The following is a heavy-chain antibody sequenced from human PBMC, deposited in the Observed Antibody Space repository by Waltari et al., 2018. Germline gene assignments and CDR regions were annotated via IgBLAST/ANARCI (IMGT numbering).Heavy chain of an antibody. J-gene: IGHJ4*02. CDR1: GYTFTSYY. CDR3: ASQPTVTVNPFDY. V-gene: IGHV1-46*01. D-gene: IGHD2-2*01. CDR2: INPSGGST. Sequence: QVQLVQSGAEVKKPGASVKVSCKASGYTFTSYYMHWVRQAPGKGLEWMGIINPSGGSTSYAQKYQGRVTMTRDTSTSTVYMELSSLRSEDTAVYYGASQPTVTVNPFDYWGQGTLVTVSS.